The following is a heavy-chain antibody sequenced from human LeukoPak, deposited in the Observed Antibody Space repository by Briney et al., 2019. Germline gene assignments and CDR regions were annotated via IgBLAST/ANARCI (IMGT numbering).Heavy chain of an antibody. CDR3: ARGPAVPAARPDWFDP. Sequence: SETLSLTCTVSGGSITSSSSYRGWIRQPPGKGLEWIGSLYYGGSSYYNPSLKSRVTISADTSKNQFSLKLSSVTAADTAVYYCARGPAVPAARPDWFDPWGQGTLVTVSS. D-gene: IGHD2-2*01. CDR1: GGSITSSSSY. V-gene: IGHV4-39*07. CDR2: LYYGGSS. J-gene: IGHJ5*02.